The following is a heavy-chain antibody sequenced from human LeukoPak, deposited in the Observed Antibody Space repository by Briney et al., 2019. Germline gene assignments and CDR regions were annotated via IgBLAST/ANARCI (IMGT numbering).Heavy chain of an antibody. D-gene: IGHD3-10*01. CDR3: ARGPRFGELLWHWFDP. V-gene: IGHV1-8*01. Sequence: ASAKVSCKASGYTFTSYDINWVRQATGQGLEWMGWMNPNSGNTGYAQKFQGRVTMTRNTSISTAYMELSSLRSEDTAVYYCARGPRFGELLWHWFDPWGQGTLVTVSS. CDR2: MNPNSGNT. CDR1: GYTFTSYD. J-gene: IGHJ5*02.